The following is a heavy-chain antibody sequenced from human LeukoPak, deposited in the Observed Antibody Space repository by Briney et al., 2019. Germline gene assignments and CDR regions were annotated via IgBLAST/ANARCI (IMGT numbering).Heavy chain of an antibody. D-gene: IGHD5/OR15-5a*01. CDR3: ARGFYAPVDFYYSYYMDV. CDR2: ISYDGSNK. CDR1: GFTFSSYA. V-gene: IGHV3-30*04. Sequence: GGSLRLSCAASGFTFSSYAMHWVRQAPGKGLEWVAVISYDGSNKYYADSVKGRFTISRDNSKNTLYLQMNSLRAEDTAVYYCARGFYAPVDFYYSYYMDVWDKGTTVTVSS. J-gene: IGHJ6*03.